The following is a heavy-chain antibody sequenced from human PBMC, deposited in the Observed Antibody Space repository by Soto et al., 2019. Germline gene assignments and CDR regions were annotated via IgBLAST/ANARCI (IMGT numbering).Heavy chain of an antibody. CDR1: GYTFTSYY. D-gene: IGHD3-22*01. V-gene: IGHV1-46*01. CDR3: ARDDAPYYYDSSGPSSSAFDI. J-gene: IGHJ3*02. CDR2: INPSGGST. Sequence: ASVKVSCKASGYTFTSYYMHWVRQAPGQGLEWMGIINPSGGSTSYAQKFQGRVTMTRDTSTSTVYMELSSLRSKDTAVYYCARDDAPYYYDSSGPSSSAFDIWGQGTMVTVSS.